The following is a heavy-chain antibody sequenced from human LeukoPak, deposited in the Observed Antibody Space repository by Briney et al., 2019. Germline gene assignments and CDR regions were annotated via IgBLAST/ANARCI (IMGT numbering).Heavy chain of an antibody. D-gene: IGHD3-10*01. V-gene: IGHV3-53*01. CDR2: IYSGGST. J-gene: IGHJ6*02. Sequence: PGRSLRLSCAASGFTFSSYAMHWVRQAPGKGLEWVSVIYSGGSTYYADSVKGRFTISRDNSKNTLYLQMNSLRAEDTAVYYCARVGKDYYYGMDVWGQGTTVTVSS. CDR1: GFTFSSYA. CDR3: ARVGKDYYYGMDV.